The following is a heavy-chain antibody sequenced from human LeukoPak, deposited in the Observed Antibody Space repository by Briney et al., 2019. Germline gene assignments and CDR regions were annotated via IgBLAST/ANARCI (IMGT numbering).Heavy chain of an antibody. Sequence: GSLRLSCAASGFTFSDYYMSWIRQPPGKGLEWIGYIYYSGSTNYNPSLKSRVTISVDTSKNQFSLKLSSVTAADTAVYYCASRSTRHYYYGMDVWGQGTTVTVSS. D-gene: IGHD2-15*01. CDR1: GFTFSDYY. V-gene: IGHV4-59*08. CDR2: IYYSGST. J-gene: IGHJ6*02. CDR3: ASRSTRHYYYGMDV.